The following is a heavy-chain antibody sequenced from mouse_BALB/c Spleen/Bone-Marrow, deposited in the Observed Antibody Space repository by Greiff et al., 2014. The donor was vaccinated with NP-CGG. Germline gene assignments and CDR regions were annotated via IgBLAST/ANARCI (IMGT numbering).Heavy chain of an antibody. D-gene: IGHD4-1*01. V-gene: IGHV3-1*02. CDR2: IHYSGIT. J-gene: IGHJ4*01. CDR1: GYSITSGYS. CDR3: ARFAGTPYTMDY. Sequence: EVQLVESGPDLVKPSQSLSLTCTVTGYSITSGYSWHWIRQFPGNKLEWMGYIHYSGITVYNPSLRSRISIARDTSKSQFFLQLNSVTTEDTATYYCARFAGTPYTMDYWGQGTSVTVSS.